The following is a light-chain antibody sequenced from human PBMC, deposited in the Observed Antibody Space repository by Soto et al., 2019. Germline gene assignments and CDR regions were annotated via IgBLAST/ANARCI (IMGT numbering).Light chain of an antibody. V-gene: IGKV3D-20*02. CDR1: QSLTNSF. Sequence: EFLLTQSPGTLSLSPGERSTLXXRASQSLTNSFIAWYQQRPGQAPRLXXYDTSSRASGIPDRFSGSGSGTNFTLAISSLQSEDFAVYYCQQRSNWPPFTFGQGTRLEIK. CDR3: QQRSNWPPFT. J-gene: IGKJ5*01. CDR2: DTS.